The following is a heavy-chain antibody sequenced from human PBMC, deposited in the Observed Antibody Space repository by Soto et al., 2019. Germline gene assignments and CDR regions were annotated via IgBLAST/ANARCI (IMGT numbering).Heavy chain of an antibody. CDR3: ARNLIAVAGTFYYYYGMDV. CDR1: GFTFSSYD. CDR2: IGTAGDT. D-gene: IGHD6-19*01. J-gene: IGHJ6*02. V-gene: IGHV3-13*01. Sequence: GGSLRLSCAASGFTFSSYDMHWVRQATGKGLEWVSAIGTAGDTYYPGSVKGRFTISRENAKNSLYLQMNSLRAEDTAVYYCARNLIAVAGTFYYYYGMDVWGQGTTVTVSS.